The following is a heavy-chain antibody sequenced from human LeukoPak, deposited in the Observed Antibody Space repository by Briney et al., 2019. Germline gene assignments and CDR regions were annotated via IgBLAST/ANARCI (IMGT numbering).Heavy chain of an antibody. Sequence: GGSLRLSRAASGFTFSSYAMHWVRQAPGKGLEWVAVISYDGSNKYYADSVKGRFTISRDNSKNTLYLQMNSLRAEDTAVYYCAREIFLEWLTCFDYWGQGTLVTVSS. CDR2: ISYDGSNK. CDR1: GFTFSSYA. J-gene: IGHJ4*02. CDR3: AREIFLEWLTCFDY. D-gene: IGHD3-3*01. V-gene: IGHV3-30-3*01.